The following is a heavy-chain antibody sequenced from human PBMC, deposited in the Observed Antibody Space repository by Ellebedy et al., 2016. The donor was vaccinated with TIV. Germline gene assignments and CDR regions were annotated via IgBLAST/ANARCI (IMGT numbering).Heavy chain of an antibody. CDR2: INPNSGGT. V-gene: IGHV1-2*02. Sequence: ASVKVSCKASGYTFTDYYMHWVRQAPGQGLEWMGWINPNSGGTNYAQKFQGRVTMTRDTSISTAYMELSRLRSDDTAVYYCASSPHYYGPGSYYSKYYFDYWGQGTLVTVSS. CDR1: GYTFTDYY. CDR3: ASSPHYYGPGSYYSKYYFDY. D-gene: IGHD3-10*01. J-gene: IGHJ4*02.